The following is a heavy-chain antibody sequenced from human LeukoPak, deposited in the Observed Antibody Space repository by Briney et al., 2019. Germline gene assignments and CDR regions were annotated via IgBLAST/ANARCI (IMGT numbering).Heavy chain of an antibody. CDR3: ASIYDSSGYYSSWAFDI. V-gene: IGHV4-59*01. Sequence: SETLSLTCTVSGGSISSYYWSWIRQPPGKGLEWIGYIYYSGSTNYNPSLKSRVTISVDTSKNQFSLKLSSVTAADTAVYYCASIYDSSGYYSSWAFDIWGQGTMVTVSS. CDR2: IYYSGST. D-gene: IGHD3-22*01. J-gene: IGHJ3*02. CDR1: GGSISSYY.